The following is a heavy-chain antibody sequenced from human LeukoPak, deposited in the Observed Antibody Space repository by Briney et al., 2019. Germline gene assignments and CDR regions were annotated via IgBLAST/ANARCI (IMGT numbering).Heavy chain of an antibody. J-gene: IGHJ4*02. D-gene: IGHD3-10*01. CDR1: GFTFDDYA. CDR2: ISWHSGRI. CDR3: VRQAGRAGGQ. V-gene: IGHV3-9*01. Sequence: GGSLRLSCAASGFTFDDYAMHWVRQAPGKGLEWVSGISWHSGRIAYADSVRGRFTISRDNVKSFLYLQMNSLRVEDTAVYHCVRQAGRAGGQWGQGTLIAVSS.